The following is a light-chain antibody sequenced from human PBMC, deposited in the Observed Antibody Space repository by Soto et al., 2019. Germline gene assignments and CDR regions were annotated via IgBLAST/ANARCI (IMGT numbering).Light chain of an antibody. J-gene: IGKJ1*01. CDR3: QKYIGGPRT. Sequence: DIQMTQSPSSLSASVGDRVTITCRARQGISNYLAWYQQKPGKVPKLLIYAASTLQSGVPSRFSGSGSGTEFSLTISSLQPEDVATYYCQKYIGGPRTFGQGTKVDIK. V-gene: IGKV1-27*01. CDR1: QGISNY. CDR2: AAS.